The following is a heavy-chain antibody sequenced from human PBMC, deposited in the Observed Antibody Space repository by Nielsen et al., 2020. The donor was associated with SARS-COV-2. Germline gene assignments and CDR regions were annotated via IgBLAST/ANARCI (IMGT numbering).Heavy chain of an antibody. D-gene: IGHD2-2*01. CDR3: VKGSTSSRPYYFDS. CDR2: IGKTDSGA. Sequence: GGYLRLSCAASGFTFSNYAVGWVRQAPGTGLDWFAAIGKTDSGAYHSDSVKGRFTTSRDNSKNTLYLQMDSLRAEDTALYYCVKGSTSSRPYYFDSWGQGTLVTVSS. V-gene: IGHV3-23*01. CDR1: GFTFSNYA. J-gene: IGHJ4*02.